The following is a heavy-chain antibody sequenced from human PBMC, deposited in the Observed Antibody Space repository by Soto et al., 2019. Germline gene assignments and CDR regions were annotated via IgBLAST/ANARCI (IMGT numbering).Heavy chain of an antibody. CDR1: GGTFSSYA. CDR2: VIPIVGTA. V-gene: IGHV1-69*06. CDR3: ATGEEVGNYYGMDV. J-gene: IGHJ6*02. Sequence: AASVKVSCKASGGTFSSYAISWVRQAPGQGPEWMGWVIPIVGTANYAQKVQGRVTSRADKSTRTDYMEQSSLRSEDTAVYYCATGEEVGNYYGMDVWGQGTTVTLSS. D-gene: IGHD1-26*01.